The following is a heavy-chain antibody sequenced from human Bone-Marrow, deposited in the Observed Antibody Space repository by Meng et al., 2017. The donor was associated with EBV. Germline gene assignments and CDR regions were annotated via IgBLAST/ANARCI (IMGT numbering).Heavy chain of an antibody. V-gene: IGHV1-69*01. CDR2: IIPMLRTV. Sequence: VQLVQSVAEVRKPGSSVKVSCKASGDTFSKFAITWVRRAPGQGLDWMGGIIPMLRTVNYAQRFQGRVTITADESTSTHYMDLSSLRSEDTAMYYCASESGRGYTPDYWGQGTLVTVSS. D-gene: IGHD3-10*01. CDR3: ASESGRGYTPDY. J-gene: IGHJ4*02. CDR1: GDTFSKFA.